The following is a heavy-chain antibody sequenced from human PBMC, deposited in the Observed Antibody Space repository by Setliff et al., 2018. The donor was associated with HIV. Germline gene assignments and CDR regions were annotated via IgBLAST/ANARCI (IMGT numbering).Heavy chain of an antibody. D-gene: IGHD4-17*01. CDR2: ISYSGST. CDR1: GGSISSHY. CDR3: ASFFVTTVTNQDY. Sequence: SETLSLTCTVSGGSISSHYWSWVRQTPGKGLEWIGSISYSGSTRSNPSLQSRVTISLDTSNNQFSLKLTSVTAADTAMYYCASFFVTTVTNQDYWGQGTPVTVSS. V-gene: IGHV4-59*11. J-gene: IGHJ4*02.